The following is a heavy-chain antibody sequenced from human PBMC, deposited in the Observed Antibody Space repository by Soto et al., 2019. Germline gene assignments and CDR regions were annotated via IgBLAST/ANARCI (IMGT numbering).Heavy chain of an antibody. D-gene: IGHD3-10*01. Sequence: LRLSCAASGFTFSTYCMQWVRQAPCKGLEWVAVISYDGYLKYYVDAVKGRFTVARDNSKNTLFLEMNSLRVEDTAVYFCAKDFKVSGSHYGTLNYYYGMDVWGQGTTVTVSS. V-gene: IGHV3-30*18. CDR1: GFTFSTYC. J-gene: IGHJ6*02. CDR3: AKDFKVSGSHYGTLNYYYGMDV. CDR2: ISYDGYLK.